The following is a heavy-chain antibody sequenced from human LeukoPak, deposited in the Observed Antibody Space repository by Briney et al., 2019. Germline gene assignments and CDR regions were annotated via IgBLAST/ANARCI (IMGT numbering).Heavy chain of an antibody. CDR1: GGSISSYY. Sequence: SETLSLTCTVSGGSISSYYWSWIRQPPGKGLEWIGYIYYSGSTNYTPSLKSRVTISVDTSKNQFSLKLSSVTAADTAVYYCTRVAATISGVIHHYGMDVWGQGTTVTVSS. J-gene: IGHJ6*02. CDR3: TRVAATISGVIHHYGMDV. CDR2: IYYSGST. V-gene: IGHV4-59*01. D-gene: IGHD3-3*01.